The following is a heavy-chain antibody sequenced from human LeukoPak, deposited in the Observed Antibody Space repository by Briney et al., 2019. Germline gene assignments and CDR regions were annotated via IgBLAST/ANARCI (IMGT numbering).Heavy chain of an antibody. J-gene: IGHJ6*03. CDR3: ASTQGAKVRGVASRRNYYYYYYMDV. CDR2: MNPNSGNT. V-gene: IGHV1-8*01. D-gene: IGHD3-10*01. CDR1: GYTFTSYD. Sequence: ASVKVSCKASGYTFTSYDINWVRQATGQGLEWMGWMNPNSGNTGYAQKFQGRVTMTRNTSISTAYMELSSLRSEDTAVYYCASTQGAKVRGVASRRNYYYYYYMDVWGKGTTVTISS.